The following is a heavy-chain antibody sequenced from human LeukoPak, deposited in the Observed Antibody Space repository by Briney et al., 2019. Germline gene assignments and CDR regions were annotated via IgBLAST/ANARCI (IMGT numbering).Heavy chain of an antibody. J-gene: IGHJ5*02. CDR2: INPNSGGT. V-gene: IGHV1-2*02. D-gene: IGHD1-1*01. CDR3: AREAQSRRRGYNNWFDP. Sequence: GASVKVSCKASGYTFTGYYMHWVRQAPGQGLEWMGWINPNSGGTNYAQKFQGRVTMTRDTSISTAYMELSRLRSDDTAVYYCAREAQSRRRGYNNWFDPWGQGTLVTVSS. CDR1: GYTFTGYY.